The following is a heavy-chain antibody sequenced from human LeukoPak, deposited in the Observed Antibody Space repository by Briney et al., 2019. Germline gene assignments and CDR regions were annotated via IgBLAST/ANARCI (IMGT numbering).Heavy chain of an antibody. D-gene: IGHD6-13*01. CDR1: GGTFSSYA. Sequence: SVKVSCKASGGTFSSYAISWVRQAPGQGLEWMGGIIPIFGTANYAQKFQGRVTITADKSTSTAYMELSSLRSEDTAVYYCARGSSSWSPYYYYMDVWGKGTTVTVSS. J-gene: IGHJ6*03. CDR2: IIPIFGTA. V-gene: IGHV1-69*06. CDR3: ARGSSSWSPYYYYMDV.